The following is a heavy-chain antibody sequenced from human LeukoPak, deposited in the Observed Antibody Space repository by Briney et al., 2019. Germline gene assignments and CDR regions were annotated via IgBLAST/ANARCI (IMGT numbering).Heavy chain of an antibody. Sequence: GGSLRLSCAASGFTVSSNYMSWVRQAPGKGLEWVSVIYSGGSTYYADSVKGRFTISRHDSKNTLYLQMNSLRAEDTAVYYCASRWSSGWYGYYYYYGMDVWGQGTTVTVSS. CDR2: IYSGGST. D-gene: IGHD6-19*01. J-gene: IGHJ6*02. V-gene: IGHV3-53*04. CDR3: ASRWSSGWYGYYYYYGMDV. CDR1: GFTVSSNY.